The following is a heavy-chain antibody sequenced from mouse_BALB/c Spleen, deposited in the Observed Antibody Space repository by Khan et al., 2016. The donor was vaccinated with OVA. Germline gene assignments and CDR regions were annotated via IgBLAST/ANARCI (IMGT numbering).Heavy chain of an antibody. CDR1: GFSLTDYG. CDR2: IWGGGIT. J-gene: IGHJ2*01. V-gene: IGHV2-6-5*01. Sequence: QVRLQQSGPGLVAPSQSLSITCTVSGFSLTDYGVSWIRQPPGKGLEWLGVIWGGGITYYNSVLKSRLSISKDNSTSQVFLKMNGLQTDDTAMYYCANHLILYPYYFDYWGQGTTLTVSS. D-gene: IGHD1-1*01. CDR3: ANHLILYPYYFDY.